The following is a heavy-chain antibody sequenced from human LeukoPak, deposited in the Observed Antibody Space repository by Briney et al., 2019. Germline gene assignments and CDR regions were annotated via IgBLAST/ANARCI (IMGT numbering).Heavy chain of an antibody. CDR2: ISSSGSTM. J-gene: IGHJ4*02. V-gene: IGHV3-11*01. D-gene: IGHD1-26*01. Sequence: GGSLRLSCAASGFIFSDYYMSWIRQAPGKGLEWVSYISSSGSTMNYADSVKGRFTTSRDNAKNSLYLQMNSLRAEDAALYYCARVMRSGSPFDYWGQGTLVTVSS. CDR3: ARVMRSGSPFDY. CDR1: GFIFSDYY.